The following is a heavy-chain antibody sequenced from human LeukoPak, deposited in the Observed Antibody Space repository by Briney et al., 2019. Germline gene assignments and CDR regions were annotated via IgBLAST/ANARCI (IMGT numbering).Heavy chain of an antibody. Sequence: ASGKVSCKASGYTFTNSAMHWVRQAPGQRLEWMGWINAGNGNTRYSQKFQGRVTITRDTSASTAYMELSSLRSQDTAVYYCARDGGYCSSTSCYAAFDIWGQGTMVTVSS. D-gene: IGHD2-2*01. J-gene: IGHJ3*02. CDR3: ARDGGYCSSTSCYAAFDI. CDR2: INAGNGNT. V-gene: IGHV1-3*01. CDR1: GYTFTNSA.